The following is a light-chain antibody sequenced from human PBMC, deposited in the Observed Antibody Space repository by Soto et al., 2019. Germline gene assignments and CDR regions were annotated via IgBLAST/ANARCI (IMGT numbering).Light chain of an antibody. CDR3: GTWDSSLSAGR. CDR2: DNN. CDR1: SSNIGNNY. J-gene: IGLJ3*02. Sequence: QLVLTQPPSMSAAPGQKVTISCSGSSSNIGNNYVSWYQQLPGTAPKLLIYDNNKRPSGIPDRFSGSKSGTSATLGITGLQTGDEADYYCGTWDSSLSAGRFGGGTKLTVL. V-gene: IGLV1-51*01.